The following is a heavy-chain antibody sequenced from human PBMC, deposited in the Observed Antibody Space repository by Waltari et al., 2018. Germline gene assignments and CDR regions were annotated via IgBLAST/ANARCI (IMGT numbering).Heavy chain of an antibody. CDR2: IYYSGST. CDR3: ARERSELAANDLYYYYYMDV. D-gene: IGHD2-15*01. Sequence: QVQLQESGPGLVKPSETLSLTCTVSGGSISSYYWSWIRQPPGKGLEWIGYIYYSGSTNYYPSLKSRVTISVDTSKNQFSLKLSSVTAADTAVYYCARERSELAANDLYYYYYMDVWGKGTTVTVSS. V-gene: IGHV4-59*01. J-gene: IGHJ6*03. CDR1: GGSISSYY.